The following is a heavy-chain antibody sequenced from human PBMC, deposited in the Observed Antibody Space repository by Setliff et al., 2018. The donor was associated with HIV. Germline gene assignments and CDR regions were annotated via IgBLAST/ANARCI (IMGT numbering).Heavy chain of an antibody. V-gene: IGHV4-39*02. D-gene: IGHD3-3*01. Sequence: SETLSLTCTVSGDSILGSNYYWGWIRQAPGKGLEWIGSVYYSTNTYYNPSLRGRVTISVDTSNNHFSLAVRSVTAADTAVYFCARGGGFWSGQLDYWGQGTLVTVSS. CDR3: ARGGGFWSGQLDY. J-gene: IGHJ4*02. CDR1: GDSILGSNYY. CDR2: VYYSTNT.